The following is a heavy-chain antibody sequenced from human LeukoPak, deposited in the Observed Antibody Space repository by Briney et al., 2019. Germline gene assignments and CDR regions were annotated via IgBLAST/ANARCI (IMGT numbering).Heavy chain of an antibody. V-gene: IGHV3-21*01. D-gene: IGHD2-2*01. Sequence: PGGSLRPSCAPSGFTFSSYSMNWVRQAPGKGLEWVPSIGSSSYIYYADSVKGRFTISRDNAKNSLYLQMNSLRAEDTAVYYCARFYSGTVVVPAATYYYYYMDVWGKGTTVTVSS. CDR2: IGSSSYI. CDR1: GFTFSSYS. J-gene: IGHJ6*03. CDR3: ARFYSGTVVVPAATYYYYYMDV.